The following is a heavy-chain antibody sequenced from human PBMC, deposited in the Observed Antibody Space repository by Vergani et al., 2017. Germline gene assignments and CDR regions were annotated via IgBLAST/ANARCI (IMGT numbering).Heavy chain of an antibody. V-gene: IGHV3-48*04. CDR3: AGDRSPYGDYGLWYYYYGMDV. Sequence: EVQLVESGGGLVQPGGSLRLSCAASGFTFSSYSMNWVRQAPGKGLEWVSYISSSSSTIYYADSVKGRFTISRDNAKNSLYLQMNSLRAEDTAVYYCAGDRSPYGDYGLWYYYYGMDVWGQGTTVTVSS. J-gene: IGHJ6*02. CDR1: GFTFSSYS. CDR2: ISSSSSTI. D-gene: IGHD4-17*01.